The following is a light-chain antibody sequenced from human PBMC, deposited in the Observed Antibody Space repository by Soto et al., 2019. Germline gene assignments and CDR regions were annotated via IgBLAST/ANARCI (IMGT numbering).Light chain of an antibody. V-gene: IGKV3-11*01. J-gene: IGKJ5*01. CDR2: EAS. CDR3: QQRSNWST. Sequence: EIVLTQSPATLSLSPGEIATLSCRASQSVSSYLAWYQQKPGQGPRLLIYEASNRATGIPARFSGSGSGTDFTLTISSLEPEDSAVYYCQQRSNWSTFGQGTRLEIK. CDR1: QSVSSY.